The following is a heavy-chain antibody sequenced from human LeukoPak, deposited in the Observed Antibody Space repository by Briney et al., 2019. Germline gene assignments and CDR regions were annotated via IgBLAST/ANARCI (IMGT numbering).Heavy chain of an antibody. D-gene: IGHD2-2*01. V-gene: IGHV3-21*01. CDR2: ISSSSSYI. CDR1: GFTFSDAW. J-gene: IGHJ3*02. Sequence: GGSLRLSCAASGFTFSDAWMSWVRQAPGKGLEWVSSISSSSSYIYYADSVKGRFTISRDNAKNSLYLQMNSLRAEDTAVYYCARDPCSSTSCGAFDIWGQGTMVTVSS. CDR3: ARDPCSSTSCGAFDI.